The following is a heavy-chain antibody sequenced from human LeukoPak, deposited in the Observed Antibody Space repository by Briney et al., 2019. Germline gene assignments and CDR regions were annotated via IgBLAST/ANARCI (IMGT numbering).Heavy chain of an antibody. J-gene: IGHJ4*02. CDR1: GFTFSSCW. V-gene: IGHV3-7*01. D-gene: IGHD6-25*01. Sequence: GGSLRLSCAASGFTFSSCWMSWVRQAPGKGLEWVANMKQDRSEKYYVDSVKGRFTISRDNAKNSLYLQMNSLRAEDTAVYYCASEIAAPFDYWGQGTLVTVSS. CDR3: ASEIAAPFDY. CDR2: MKQDRSEK.